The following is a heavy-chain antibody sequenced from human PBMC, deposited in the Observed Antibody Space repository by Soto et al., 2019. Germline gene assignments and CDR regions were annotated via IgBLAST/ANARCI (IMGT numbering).Heavy chain of an antibody. V-gene: IGHV3-11*01. CDR3: ARGGSGWTRGGWLGP. CDR2: ISDSGNTI. J-gene: IGHJ5*02. Sequence: QAQLVQSGGGLVKPGGSLTLSCAASGSSFSDYYMIWVGQAPGKGLEWLSYISDSGNTIYYAASVRARFTIFRDNAASSVYLQMTGLSDGDTAFYYCARGGSGWTRGGWLGPWGQGSLVTVSS. D-gene: IGHD6-25*01. CDR1: GSSFSDYY.